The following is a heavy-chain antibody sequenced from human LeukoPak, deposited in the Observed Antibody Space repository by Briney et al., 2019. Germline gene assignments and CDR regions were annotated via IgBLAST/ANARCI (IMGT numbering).Heavy chain of an antibody. CDR2: ISSSGSTI. D-gene: IGHD3-10*01. CDR1: GFTFSSYE. J-gene: IGHJ3*02. Sequence: GGSLRLFCAASGFTFSSYEMNWVRQAPGKGLEWVSYISSSGSTIYYADSVKGRFTISRDNAKDSLYLQMNSLRAEDTAVYYCARDGSMVRGVIKPSAFDIWGQGTMVTVSS. CDR3: ARDGSMVRGVIKPSAFDI. V-gene: IGHV3-48*03.